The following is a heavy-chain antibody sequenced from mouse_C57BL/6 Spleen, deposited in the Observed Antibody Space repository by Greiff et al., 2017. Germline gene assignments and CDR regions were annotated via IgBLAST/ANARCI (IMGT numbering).Heavy chain of an antibody. CDR1: GYTFTSYT. CDR3: AIPEGFAY. V-gene: IGHV1-4*01. Sequence: QVQLQQSGAELARPGASVKMSCKASGYTFTSYTMHWVKQRPGQGLEWIGYINPSSGYTKYNQKFKDKATLTADKSSSTAYMQLSSLTSEDSAVXYCAIPEGFAYWGQGTLVTVSA. CDR2: INPSSGYT. J-gene: IGHJ3*01.